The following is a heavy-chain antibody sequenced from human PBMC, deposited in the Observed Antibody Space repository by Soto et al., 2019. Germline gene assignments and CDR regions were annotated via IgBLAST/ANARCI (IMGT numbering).Heavy chain of an antibody. CDR2: ISYDGSNK. CDR3: AIMTYYDFWSGYYPGHGMDV. Sequence: GGSLRLSCAASGFTFSSYGMHWVRQAPGKGLEWVAVISYDGSNKYYADSVKGRFTISRDNSKNTLYLQMNSLRAEDTAVYYCAIMTYYDFWSGYYPGHGMDVWGQGTTVTVSS. D-gene: IGHD3-3*01. J-gene: IGHJ6*02. CDR1: GFTFSSYG. V-gene: IGHV3-30*03.